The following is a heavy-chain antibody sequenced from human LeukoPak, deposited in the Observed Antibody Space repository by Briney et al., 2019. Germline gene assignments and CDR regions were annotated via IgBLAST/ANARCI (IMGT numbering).Heavy chain of an antibody. V-gene: IGHV1-2*06. CDR1: GYTFTGYY. Sequence: GASVKVSCKASGYTFTGYYMHWVRQAPGQGGEWMGRTNPKSGGTNYAQKVQGRVTMTRDTSISTAYMELSRLRSDDTAVYYCARGSAGYCSGGSCYWFDPWGQGTLVTVSS. D-gene: IGHD2-15*01. CDR2: TNPKSGGT. J-gene: IGHJ5*02. CDR3: ARGSAGYCSGGSCYWFDP.